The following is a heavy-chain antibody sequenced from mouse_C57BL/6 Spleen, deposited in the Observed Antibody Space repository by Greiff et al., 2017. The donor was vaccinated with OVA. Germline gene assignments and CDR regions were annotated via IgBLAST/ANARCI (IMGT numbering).Heavy chain of an antibody. V-gene: IGHV2-6*01. D-gene: IGHD1-1*01. Sequence: VMLVESGPGLVAPSQSLSITCTVSGFSLTSYGVDWVRQSPGKGLEWLGVIWGVGSTNYNSALKSRLSISKDNSKSQVFLKMNSLQTDDTAMYYCATSYYYGSSYYAMDYWGQGTSVTVSS. CDR2: IWGVGST. J-gene: IGHJ4*01. CDR3: ATSYYYGSSYYAMDY. CDR1: GFSLTSYG.